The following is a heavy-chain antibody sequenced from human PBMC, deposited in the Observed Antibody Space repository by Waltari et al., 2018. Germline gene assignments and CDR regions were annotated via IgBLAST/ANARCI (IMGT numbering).Heavy chain of an antibody. Sequence: QVQLQQWGAGLLKPSETLSLTCAVYGGSFSGYYWSWIRQPPGKGLEWIGEINHSGSTNYNPSLKSRVTISVDTSKNQFSLKLSSVTAADTAVYYCARAQPPSGWPFDYWGQGTLVTVSS. V-gene: IGHV4-34*01. CDR2: INHSGST. CDR3: ARAQPPSGWPFDY. CDR1: GGSFSGYY. D-gene: IGHD6-19*01. J-gene: IGHJ4*02.